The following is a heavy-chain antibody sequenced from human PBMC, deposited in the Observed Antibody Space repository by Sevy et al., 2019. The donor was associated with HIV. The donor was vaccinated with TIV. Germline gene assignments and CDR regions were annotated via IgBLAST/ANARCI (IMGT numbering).Heavy chain of an antibody. CDR1: GGSISSYY. Sequence: SETLSLTCTVSGGSISSYYWSWIRQPAGKGLEWIGRIYTSGSTNYNPSLKSRVAMSVDTSKNQFSLKLSSLTAANTAVYYCARDEPTTYYYDSSGYPRGNWFDPWGQGTLVTVSS. CDR3: ARDEPTTYYYDSSGYPRGNWFDP. J-gene: IGHJ5*02. CDR2: IYTSGST. D-gene: IGHD3-22*01. V-gene: IGHV4-4*07.